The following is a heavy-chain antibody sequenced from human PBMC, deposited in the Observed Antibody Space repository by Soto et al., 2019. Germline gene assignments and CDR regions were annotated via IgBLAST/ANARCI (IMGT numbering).Heavy chain of an antibody. J-gene: IGHJ4*02. V-gene: IGHV4-30-2*01. Sequence: SETLSLTCNVSGDSITTDGYSWSWIRQPPGKGLEWIGYIYHTGTAYYNPSLKSRVTLSVDRSKNQFSLSLSSMTAADTAVYYCARNAWERNFDLWGQGAPVTVSS. D-gene: IGHD1-26*01. CDR2: IYHTGTA. CDR3: ARNAWERNFDL. CDR1: GDSITTDGYS.